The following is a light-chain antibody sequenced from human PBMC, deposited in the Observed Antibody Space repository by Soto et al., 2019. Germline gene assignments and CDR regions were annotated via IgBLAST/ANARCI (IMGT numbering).Light chain of an antibody. Sequence: EMVMTQSPATLSVSPGERVTLSCRASRSISNNLAWYQQKPGQAPRLLIYGASTRATGIPARFSGSGSGTEFTLTINSLQSEYFAIYYCQPLNNWHVVTFGGRTKV. V-gene: IGKV3-15*01. CDR2: GAS. J-gene: IGKJ4*01. CDR3: QPLNNWHVVT. CDR1: RSISNN.